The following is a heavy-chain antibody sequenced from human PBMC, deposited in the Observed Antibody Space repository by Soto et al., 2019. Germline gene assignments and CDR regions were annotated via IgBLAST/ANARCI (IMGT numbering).Heavy chain of an antibody. V-gene: IGHV3-23*01. Sequence: EVQLSESGGGSVQPGGSLRISCEASGFIFSTKAMSWVRQAPGKGLEWVSAITGSGADTFYADSVKGRFTISRDNSKSTLFLKMHNLRAEDTAFYYCAKGRDYSQTFIDSWGQGAQVTVSS. CDR2: ITGSGADT. J-gene: IGHJ4*02. CDR3: AKGRDYSQTFIDS. D-gene: IGHD2-15*01. CDR1: GFIFSTKA.